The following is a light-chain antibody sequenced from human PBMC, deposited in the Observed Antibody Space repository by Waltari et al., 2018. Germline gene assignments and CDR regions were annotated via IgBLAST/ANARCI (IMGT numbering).Light chain of an antibody. CDR2: WAS. CDR1: QSVLYSSNNENY. J-gene: IGKJ2*01. V-gene: IGKV4-1*01. CDR3: QQYYTTPYT. Sequence: DIAMTQSPDSLAVSLGERATINCKSSQSVLYSSNNENYLAWYQQKPGQPPKLLIYWASTRESGVPDRFSGSGSGTDFTLTISSLQAEDVAVYYCQQYYTTPYTFGQGTKLEIK.